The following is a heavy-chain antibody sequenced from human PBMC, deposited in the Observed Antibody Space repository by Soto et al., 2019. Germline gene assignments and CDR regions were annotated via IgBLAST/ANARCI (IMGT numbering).Heavy chain of an antibody. J-gene: IGHJ4*02. CDR3: ARLTPYYYDSSGYPIVDY. Sequence: PSETLSLTCTVSGGSISSYYWSWIRQPPGKGLEWIGYIYYSGSTNYNPSLKSRVTISVDTSKNQFSLKLSSVTAADTAVYYCARLTPYYYDSSGYPIVDYWGQGTLVTVSS. CDR1: GGSISSYY. V-gene: IGHV4-59*08. D-gene: IGHD3-22*01. CDR2: IYYSGST.